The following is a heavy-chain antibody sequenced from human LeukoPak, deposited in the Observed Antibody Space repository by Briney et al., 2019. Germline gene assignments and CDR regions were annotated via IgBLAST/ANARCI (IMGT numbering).Heavy chain of an antibody. V-gene: IGHV3-74*01. Sequence: PGGTLRLSCAASGFTFSSYGMSWVRQAPGKGLVWVSRMNTDGSTTSYADSVKGRFTISRDNAQNTLYLQMNSLRVEDTAVYYCARVSSYCSSNSCPYDYWGRGTLVTVSS. J-gene: IGHJ4*02. CDR1: GFTFSSYG. CDR2: MNTDGSTT. D-gene: IGHD2-2*01. CDR3: ARVSSYCSSNSCPYDY.